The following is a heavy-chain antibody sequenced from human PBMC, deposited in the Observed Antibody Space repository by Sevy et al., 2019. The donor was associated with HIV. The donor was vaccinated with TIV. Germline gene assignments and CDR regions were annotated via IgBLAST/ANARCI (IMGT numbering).Heavy chain of an antibody. CDR1: GYTFTGYY. D-gene: IGHD6-19*01. Sequence: ASVKVSCKASGYTFTGYYMHWVRQAPGQGLEWMGWINPNSGGTNYAQKFQGRVTMTRDTSISTAYMERSRRRSDDTAVYYCARDRTMRSSGWRRGEYFQHWGQGTLVTVSS. CDR2: INPNSGGT. CDR3: ARDRTMRSSGWRRGEYFQH. V-gene: IGHV1-2*02. J-gene: IGHJ1*01.